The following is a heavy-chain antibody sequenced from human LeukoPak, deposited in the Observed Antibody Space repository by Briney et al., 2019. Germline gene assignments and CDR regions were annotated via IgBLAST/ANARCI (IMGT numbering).Heavy chain of an antibody. CDR1: GFTFSNYA. D-gene: IGHD6-13*01. Sequence: GGSLRLSCAASGFTFSNYAMSWVRQAPGKGLQWVSAISASGGTYYADSLKGRFTISRDNSKNTLYLQMNSLRAEDTALYYCAKYSSSWPIDCWGQGTLAIVSS. CDR3: AKYSSSWPIDC. V-gene: IGHV3-23*01. CDR2: ISASGGT. J-gene: IGHJ4*02.